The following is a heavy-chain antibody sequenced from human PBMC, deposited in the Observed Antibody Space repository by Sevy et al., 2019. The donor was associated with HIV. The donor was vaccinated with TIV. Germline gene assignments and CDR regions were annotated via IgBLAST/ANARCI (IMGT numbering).Heavy chain of an antibody. CDR1: GFTFSSYS. J-gene: IGHJ6*02. Sequence: GGSLRLSCAASGFTFSSYSMNWVRQAPGKGLEWVSSISSSSSYIYYADSVKGRFTISRDNAKNSLYLQVSSLRAEDTAVYYCARDRTIAVAGMDVWGQGTTVTVSS. CDR3: ARDRTIAVAGMDV. D-gene: IGHD6-19*01. V-gene: IGHV3-21*01. CDR2: ISSSSSYI.